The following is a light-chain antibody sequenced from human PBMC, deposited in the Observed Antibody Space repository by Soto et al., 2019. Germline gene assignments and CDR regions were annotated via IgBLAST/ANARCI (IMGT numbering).Light chain of an antibody. J-gene: IGLJ2*01. Sequence: QPVLTQPPSVTGAPGQRVTISCTWNNSNIGTGYGVHWYQQFQGTAPRLLSYGDTNRPSGVPDRFSVSKSGTSASLAITGLQAEDEADYYCQSYDSSRFGLIFGGGTQLTVL. V-gene: IGLV1-40*01. CDR3: QSYDSSRFGLI. CDR2: GDT. CDR1: NSNIGTGYG.